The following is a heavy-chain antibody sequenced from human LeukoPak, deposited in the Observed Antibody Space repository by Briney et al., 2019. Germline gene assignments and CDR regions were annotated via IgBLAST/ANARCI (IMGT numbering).Heavy chain of an antibody. CDR3: ARDSAGNDY. Sequence: PGGSLRLSCEASGFTFSRMSWVRQAPGKGLEWVANIKQDGSEKYYVDSVKGRFTISRDNAKNSLYLQMNSLRAEDTAMYYCARDSAGNDYWGQGTLVTVSS. V-gene: IGHV3-7*01. J-gene: IGHJ4*02. CDR1: GFTFSR. CDR2: IKQDGSEK. D-gene: IGHD6-13*01.